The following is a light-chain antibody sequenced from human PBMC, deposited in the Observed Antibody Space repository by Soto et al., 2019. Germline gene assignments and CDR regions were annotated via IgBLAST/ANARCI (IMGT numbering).Light chain of an antibody. CDR3: QQYDNLPPGT. V-gene: IGKV1-33*01. Sequence: IQMTHSPSSLYASVGTRITLTCQATQDISKYINWYQHTPAGDTQVLIYDASNSETRIAARFSPSGSATDFSFTISSLQPEDIGTYYCQQYDNLPPGTFGQGNKVDIK. J-gene: IGKJ1*01. CDR1: QDISKY. CDR2: DAS.